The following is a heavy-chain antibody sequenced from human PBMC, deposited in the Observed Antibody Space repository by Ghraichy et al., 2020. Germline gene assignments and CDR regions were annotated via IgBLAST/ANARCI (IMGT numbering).Heavy chain of an antibody. Sequence: LSLTCAASGFTFSSYAMSWVRQAPGKGLEWVSAISGSGGSTYYADSVKGRFTISRDNSKNTLYLQMNSLRAEDTAVYYCAKGARPDNSPKYFQHWGQGTLVTVSS. D-gene: IGHD1-14*01. CDR1: GFTFSSYA. V-gene: IGHV3-23*01. J-gene: IGHJ1*01. CDR2: ISGSGGST. CDR3: AKGARPDNSPKYFQH.